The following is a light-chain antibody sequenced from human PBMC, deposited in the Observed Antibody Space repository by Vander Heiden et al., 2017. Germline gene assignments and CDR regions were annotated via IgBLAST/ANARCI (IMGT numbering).Light chain of an antibody. V-gene: IGKV1-5*03. J-gene: IGKJ2*01. CDR1: ENINNL. Sequence: DIQMTQSPSTLSTSVGDRVTITCRASENINNLLAWYQQKPGKAPKLLIYKASSLQRGVPSRFSGSGSGTEFTLTISSLQPDDFATYYCQQSRSYPYTFGQGTKLEI. CDR3: QQSRSYPYT. CDR2: KAS.